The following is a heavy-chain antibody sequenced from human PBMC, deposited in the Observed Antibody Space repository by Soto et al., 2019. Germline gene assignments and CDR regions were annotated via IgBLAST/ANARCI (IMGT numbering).Heavy chain of an antibody. CDR1: GGSISSYY. J-gene: IGHJ5*02. D-gene: IGHD3-3*01. V-gene: IGHV4-59*01. CDR2: IYYSGST. CDR3: ARAENYYDFWSGSRNWFDP. Sequence: SETLALTCTVSGGSISSYYLSWIRQPPGKGLEWIGYIYYSGSTNYNPSLKSRVTISVDTSKNQFSLKLSSVTAADTAVYYCARAENYYDFWSGSRNWFDPWGQGTLVTVS.